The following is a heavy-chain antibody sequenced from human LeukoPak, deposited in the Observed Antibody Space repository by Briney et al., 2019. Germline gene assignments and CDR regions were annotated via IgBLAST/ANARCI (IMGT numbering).Heavy chain of an antibody. CDR2: IYNSAST. CDR1: GASISNDDFY. CDR3: ARPAGNCYSSGFLVFDT. Sequence: PSETLSLTCTVSGASISNDDFYWTWVRQATGKGLVWFGYIYNSASTHFNPSLKSRVTRSDDTSKNQFSLKLRSVTAADTAVYYCARPAGNCYSSGFLVFDTWGQVTIVTVSS. V-gene: IGHV4-30-4*08. J-gene: IGHJ3*02. D-gene: IGHD3-22*01.